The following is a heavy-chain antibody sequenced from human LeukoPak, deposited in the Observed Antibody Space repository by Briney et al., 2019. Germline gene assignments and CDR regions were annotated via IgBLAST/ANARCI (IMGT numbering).Heavy chain of an antibody. CDR1: GSISGYY. J-gene: IGHJ4*02. CDR2: IYTSGST. D-gene: IGHD2-8*01. V-gene: IGHV4-4*09. CDR3: ARLYCTNGVCYLDY. Sequence: KASETLSLTCTVSGSISGYYWSWIRQPPGKGLEWIGYIYTSGSTNYNPSLESRVTISVDTSKNQFSLKLSSVTAADTAVYYCARLYCTNGVCYLDYWGQGTLVTVSS.